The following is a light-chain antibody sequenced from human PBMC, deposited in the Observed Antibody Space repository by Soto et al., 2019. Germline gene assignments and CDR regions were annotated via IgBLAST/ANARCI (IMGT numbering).Light chain of an antibody. CDR3: QQYHNWPPQYT. V-gene: IGKV3-15*01. Sequence: EIVMTQSPATLSLSPGERATLSCRASQTVSSNLAWYQQKPGQAPRLLIHGASTRATGVPARFSGSRSGTEFTLTISSLQSEDFAVYYCQQYHNWPPQYTFGQGTKLQIK. J-gene: IGKJ2*01. CDR2: GAS. CDR1: QTVSSN.